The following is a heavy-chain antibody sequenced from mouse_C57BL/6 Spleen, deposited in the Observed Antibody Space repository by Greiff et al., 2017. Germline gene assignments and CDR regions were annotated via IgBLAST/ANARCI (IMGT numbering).Heavy chain of an antibody. Sequence: VQLQQSGAELVRPGASVKLSCKASGYTFTDYYINWVKQRPGQGLEWIARIYPGSGNTYYNEKFKGKATLTAEKSSSTAYMQLSSLTSEDSAVYFCANQEVNYYGSRAMDYWGQGTSVTVSS. CDR3: ANQEVNYYGSRAMDY. J-gene: IGHJ4*01. D-gene: IGHD1-1*01. V-gene: IGHV1-76*01. CDR2: IYPGSGNT. CDR1: GYTFTDYY.